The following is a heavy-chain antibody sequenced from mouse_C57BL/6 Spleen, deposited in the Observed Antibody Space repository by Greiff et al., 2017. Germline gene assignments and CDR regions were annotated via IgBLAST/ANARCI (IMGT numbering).Heavy chain of an antibody. CDR1: GYTFTSYW. CDR3: ARAVVATGYFDV. D-gene: IGHD1-1*01. J-gene: IGHJ1*03. V-gene: IGHV1-55*01. CDR2: IYPGSGST. Sequence: QVQLQQPGAELVKPGASVKMSCKASGYTFTSYWITWVKQRPGQGVEWIGDIYPGSGSTKYNEKFKSKATLTVDTSSSTASMQLSILTSEDSAVYFCARAVVATGYFDVWGTGTTVTVSS.